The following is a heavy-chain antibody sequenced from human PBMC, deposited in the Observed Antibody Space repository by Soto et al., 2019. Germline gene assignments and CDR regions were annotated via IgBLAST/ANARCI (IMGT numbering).Heavy chain of an antibody. Sequence: ASVKVSCKASGYTFTSYDINWVRQATGQGLEWMGWMNPNSDNTGYAQKFQGRVTMTRNTSISTAYMELSSLRSEDTAVYYCARAGMHYYYYYMDVWGKGTTVTVSS. CDR3: ARAGMHYYYYYMDV. D-gene: IGHD2-8*01. J-gene: IGHJ6*03. CDR1: GYTFTSYD. CDR2: MNPNSDNT. V-gene: IGHV1-8*01.